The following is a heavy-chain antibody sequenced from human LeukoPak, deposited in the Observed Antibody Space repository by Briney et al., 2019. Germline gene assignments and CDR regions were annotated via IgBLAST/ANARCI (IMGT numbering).Heavy chain of an antibody. Sequence: GGSLRLSCAASGFTVSSNYMSWVRQAPGKGLEWVSVIYSGGSTYYADSVKGRFTISRDNSKNTLYLQMNSLRAEDTAVYYCTAQIVVVSQFDYWGQGTLVTVSS. J-gene: IGHJ4*02. D-gene: IGHD3-22*01. CDR3: TAQIVVVSQFDY. CDR2: IYSGGST. CDR1: GFTVSSNY. V-gene: IGHV3-66*01.